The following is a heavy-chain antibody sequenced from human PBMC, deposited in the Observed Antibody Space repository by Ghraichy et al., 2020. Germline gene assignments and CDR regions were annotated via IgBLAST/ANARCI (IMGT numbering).Heavy chain of an antibody. D-gene: IGHD4/OR15-4a*01. J-gene: IGHJ4*02. CDR1: GFAFSTYW. CDR3: ARPTPRDYGSLDY. CDR2: INSDGSTT. Sequence: GGSLRLSCAASGFAFSTYWMHWVRQAPGKGLVWVSRINSDGSTTNYADSVKGRFTISRDNAKNTLYLQMNSLRAEDTAMYYCARPTPRDYGSLDYWGQGTLVTVSS. V-gene: IGHV3-74*01.